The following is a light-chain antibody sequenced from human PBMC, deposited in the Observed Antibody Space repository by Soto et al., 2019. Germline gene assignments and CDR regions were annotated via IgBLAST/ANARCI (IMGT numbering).Light chain of an antibody. V-gene: IGKV1-5*03. CDR1: QSISSW. CDR3: QQYMSYS. J-gene: IGKJ1*01. CDR2: KAS. Sequence: DIQMTQFPSTLSASVGDRVTITCRASQSISSWLAWYQQKPGKAPKLLIYKASSLESGVPSRFSGSGSGTEFTLTISSLQPDDFATYYCQQYMSYSFGQGTKVDIK.